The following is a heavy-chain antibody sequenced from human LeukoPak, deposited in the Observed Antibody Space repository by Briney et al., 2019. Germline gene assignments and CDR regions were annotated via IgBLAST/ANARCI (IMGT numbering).Heavy chain of an antibody. CDR3: AKDQYGDYPLTHLDY. Sequence: GGSLRLSCAASGFTFSSYGMHWVRQAPGKGLEWVAVISYDGSNKYYADSVKGRFTISRDNSKNTLYLQMNSLRAEDTAVYYCAKDQYGDYPLTHLDYWGQGTLVTVSS. CDR2: ISYDGSNK. V-gene: IGHV3-30*18. CDR1: GFTFSSYG. J-gene: IGHJ4*02. D-gene: IGHD4-17*01.